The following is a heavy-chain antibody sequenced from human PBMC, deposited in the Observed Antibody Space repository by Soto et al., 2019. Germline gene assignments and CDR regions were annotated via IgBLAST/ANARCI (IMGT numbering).Heavy chain of an antibody. J-gene: IGHJ4*02. D-gene: IGHD3-16*02. CDR3: ARVQYDYIWGSYPFDY. CDR1: GGSFSGYY. V-gene: IGHV4-34*01. CDR2: INHSGST. Sequence: SETLSLTCAAYGGSFSGYYWSWIRQPPGKGLEWIGEINHSGSTNYNPSLKSRVTISVDTSKNQFSLKLSSVTAADTAVYYCARVQYDYIWGSYPFDYWGQGTLVPVSS.